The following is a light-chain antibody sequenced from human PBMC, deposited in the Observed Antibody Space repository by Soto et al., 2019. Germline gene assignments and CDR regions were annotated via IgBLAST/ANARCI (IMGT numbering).Light chain of an antibody. J-gene: IGKJ1*01. Sequence: EIVLTQSPGTLSSSPGGRSTLSCRASQSVTNNYLAWYQQKRGQAPRLLIWGASIRAADLPDRFSGGGSGTDFTLTISRLETEEFAVYYCHQYGSSPGTFGQGTKVDIK. CDR3: HQYGSSPGT. CDR1: QSVTNNY. CDR2: GAS. V-gene: IGKV3-20*01.